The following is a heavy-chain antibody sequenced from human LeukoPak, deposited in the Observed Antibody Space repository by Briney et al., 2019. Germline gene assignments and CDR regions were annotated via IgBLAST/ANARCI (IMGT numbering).Heavy chain of an antibody. D-gene: IGHD2-15*01. CDR2: IYFSGTT. CDR1: GGSISSSSYY. V-gene: IGHV4-39*07. J-gene: IGHJ5*02. Sequence: SETLSLTCTVSGGSISSSSYYWGWIRQPPGKGLEWIGSIYFSGTTYYNPSLQSRVTISVDTAKNQFSLKVTSVTAADTATYYCARDAHCTGVSCYSPYNWFDPWGQGTLVTVSS. CDR3: ARDAHCTGVSCYSPYNWFDP.